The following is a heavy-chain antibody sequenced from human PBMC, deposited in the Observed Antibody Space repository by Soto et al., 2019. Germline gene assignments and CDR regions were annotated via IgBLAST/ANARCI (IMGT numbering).Heavy chain of an antibody. Sequence: XESLKISCKGSGYRFTSYWIAWVRQMPGKGLEWMGIIYPGDSDSRYSPSFQGQVTISADKSISTAYLQWSSLKASDTAMYYCARSPYSSWYYYYGMDVSGQGPTVTVSS. J-gene: IGHJ6*02. CDR2: IYPGDSDS. CDR3: ARSPYSSWYYYYGMDV. D-gene: IGHD6-13*01. CDR1: GYRFTSYW. V-gene: IGHV5-51*01.